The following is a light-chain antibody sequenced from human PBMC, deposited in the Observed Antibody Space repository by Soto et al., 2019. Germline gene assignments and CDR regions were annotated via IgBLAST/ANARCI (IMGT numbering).Light chain of an antibody. V-gene: IGKV3-20*01. CDR1: QSSSSSY. CDR2: GAS. J-gene: IGKJ1*01. CDR3: QQSDDSPGT. Sequence: EIVLTQSPGTLSLSPGERATLSCRASQSSSSSYLAWYQQKPGQAPRLLIYGASNRATAIPDRFSGSGSGTDFTLTISRLEPEDFAVYYCQQSDDSPGTFGQGTKVDI.